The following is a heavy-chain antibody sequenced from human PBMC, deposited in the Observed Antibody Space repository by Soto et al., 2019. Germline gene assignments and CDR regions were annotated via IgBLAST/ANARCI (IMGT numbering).Heavy chain of an antibody. V-gene: IGHV1-3*01. J-gene: IGHJ4*02. CDR2: INAGNGNT. CDR3: ANALGLYYFDY. D-gene: IGHD3-16*01. CDR1: GYTFTSYA. Sequence: QVQLVQSGAEVKKPGASVKVSCKASGYTFTSYAMHWVRQAPGQRLEWMGWINAGNGNTKYSQRFQGRVTITRDTSASTAYMELSSLRSEDTAVYYCANALGLYYFDYWGQGTLVTVSS.